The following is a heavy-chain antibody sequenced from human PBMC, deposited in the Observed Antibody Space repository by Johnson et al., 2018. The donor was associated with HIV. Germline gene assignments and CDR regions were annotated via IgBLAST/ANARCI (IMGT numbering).Heavy chain of an antibody. J-gene: IGHJ3*01. D-gene: IGHD3-22*01. Sequence: QVQLVESGGGLVKPGGSLRLSCAASGFIFSDYYMNWIRQAPGKGLEWVSYITGSGTTIYYADSVRGRFTISRDNAKNSLYLKMNSLRAEDTAVYYCASYVDDPGHVSMIPGGAFDVWGQGTMVTVSS. CDR3: ASYVDDPGHVSMIPGGAFDV. V-gene: IGHV3-11*04. CDR1: GFIFSDYY. CDR2: ITGSGTTI.